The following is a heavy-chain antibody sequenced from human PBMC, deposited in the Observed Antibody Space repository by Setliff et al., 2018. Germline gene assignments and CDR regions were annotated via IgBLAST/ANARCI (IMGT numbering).Heavy chain of an antibody. J-gene: IGHJ4*02. V-gene: IGHV1-18*01. CDR1: GFGFTTFG. CDR2: SIPMYRTT. Sequence: ASVKVSCKTSGFGFTTFGFSWVRQAPGQGLEWMGGSIPMYRTTKYAQKLQDRVTMTTDTSTSTAYMELRSLRSDDTAVYYCAREGYRYSSSWYADYWGQGTLVTVSS. D-gene: IGHD6-13*01. CDR3: AREGYRYSSSWYADY.